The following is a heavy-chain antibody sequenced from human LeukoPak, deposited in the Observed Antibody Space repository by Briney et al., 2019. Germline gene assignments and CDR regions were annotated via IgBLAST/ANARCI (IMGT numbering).Heavy chain of an antibody. Sequence: PGGSLRLSCAASGFTSGTYWMSWVRQAPGKGLEWLANIKQDGSEKNYVDSVKGRFTISRDNAKNSLYLQMNSLRAEDTAVYYCTRRGGNTPRGRDVWDHGTTATVSS. V-gene: IGHV3-7*01. CDR1: GFTSGTYW. J-gene: IGHJ6*02. D-gene: IGHD3-16*01. CDR3: TRRGGNTPRGRDV. CDR2: IKQDGSEK.